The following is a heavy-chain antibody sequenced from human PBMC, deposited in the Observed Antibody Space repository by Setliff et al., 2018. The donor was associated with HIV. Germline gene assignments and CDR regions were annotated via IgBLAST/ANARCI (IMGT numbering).Heavy chain of an antibody. Sequence: GGSLRLSCAASGFIFDDYAMHWVRQAPGKGLEWVSGISWKSGSLGYADSVKGRFTISRDNSKNTLFLQMNSLRPEDTATYYCVRDPIEGYPDFFDYWGQGTLVTVSS. D-gene: IGHD1-26*01. CDR1: GFIFDDYA. J-gene: IGHJ4*02. CDR2: ISWKSGSL. CDR3: VRDPIEGYPDFFDY. V-gene: IGHV3-9*01.